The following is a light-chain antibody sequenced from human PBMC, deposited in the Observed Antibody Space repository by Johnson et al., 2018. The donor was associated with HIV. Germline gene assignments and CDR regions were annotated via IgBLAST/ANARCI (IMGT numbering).Light chain of an antibody. Sequence: QSVLTQPPSVSAAPGQKVTISCSGSSSNIGNNYVSWYQQVPGTAPKLLIFDNSRRPSGIPDRFSGSKSGTSATLGITGLQTGDEADYYCGTWGSSVRTAFFGTGTKVTVL. CDR1: SSNIGNNY. V-gene: IGLV1-51*01. CDR2: DNS. J-gene: IGLJ1*01. CDR3: GTWGSSVRTAF.